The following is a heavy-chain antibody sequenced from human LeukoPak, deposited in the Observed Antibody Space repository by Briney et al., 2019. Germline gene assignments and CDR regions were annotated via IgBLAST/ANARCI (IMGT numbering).Heavy chain of an antibody. CDR3: ARVADGADFDY. CDR1: GGSISSDAYY. J-gene: IGHJ4*02. CDR2: IYYSGTT. V-gene: IGHV4-31*03. Sequence: SQTLSLTCTVSGGSISSDAYYWIWIRQHPGKGLEWIGYIYYSGTTYYNPSLKSRLTISVDTSKNHFSLKLSSVTAADTAVYYCARVADGADFDYWGQGTLVTVSS. D-gene: IGHD4-17*01.